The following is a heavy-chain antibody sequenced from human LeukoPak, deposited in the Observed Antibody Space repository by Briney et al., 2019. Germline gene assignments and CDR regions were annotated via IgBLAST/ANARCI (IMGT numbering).Heavy chain of an antibody. Sequence: SETLSLTCNVSGGSISSSSYYWGWIRQPPGKGLEWIGSIYYSGSTYYNPSLKSRVTISVDTSKNQLPLKLSSVTAADTAVYYCARKAQEDGFDYWGQGTLVTVSS. CDR3: ARKAQEDGFDY. J-gene: IGHJ4*02. CDR1: GGSISSSSYY. CDR2: IYYSGST. V-gene: IGHV4-39*01.